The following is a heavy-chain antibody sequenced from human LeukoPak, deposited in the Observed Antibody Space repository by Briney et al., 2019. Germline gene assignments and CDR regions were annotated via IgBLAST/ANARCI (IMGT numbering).Heavy chain of an antibody. CDR2: IWYDGSNK. CDR3: ARDVNTMIVTPDY. J-gene: IGHJ4*02. CDR1: GFTSSSYR. Sequence: GRSLRLSCAASGFTSSSYRMHWVRQAPGKGLEWVAVIWYDGSNKYYADSVKGRFTISRDNSKNTLYLQMNSLRAEDTAVYYCARDVNTMIVTPDYWGQGTLVTVSS. D-gene: IGHD3-22*01. V-gene: IGHV3-33*01.